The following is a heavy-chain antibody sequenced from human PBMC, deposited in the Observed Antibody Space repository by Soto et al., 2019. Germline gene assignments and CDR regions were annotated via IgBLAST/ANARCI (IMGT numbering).Heavy chain of an antibody. CDR3: ARRGYYDISYGMDV. V-gene: IGHV5-10-1*01. D-gene: IGHD3-9*01. Sequence: PGESLKISCKGSGHTFTSYWISWVRQMPGKGLEWMGRIDPSDSYTNYSPSFQGHVTISADKSISTAYLQWSSLKASDTAMYYCARRGYYDISYGMDVWGQGTTVTVSS. CDR1: GHTFTSYW. CDR2: IDPSDSYT. J-gene: IGHJ6*02.